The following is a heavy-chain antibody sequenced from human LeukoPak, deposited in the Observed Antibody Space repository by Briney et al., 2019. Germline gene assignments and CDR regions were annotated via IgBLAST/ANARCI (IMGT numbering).Heavy chain of an antibody. V-gene: IGHV3-43*02. CDR2: ISGDGGST. Sequence: PAGSLRLSCAASGFTFDDYAMHWVRQAPGQGLEWVSLISGDGGSTYYADSVKGRFTISRDNSKNSLYLQMNSLRTEDTALYYCAKDLLWFGGAYYYYYGMDVWGQGTTVPVSS. D-gene: IGHD3-10*01. CDR1: GFTFDDYA. CDR3: AKDLLWFGGAYYYYYGMDV. J-gene: IGHJ6*02.